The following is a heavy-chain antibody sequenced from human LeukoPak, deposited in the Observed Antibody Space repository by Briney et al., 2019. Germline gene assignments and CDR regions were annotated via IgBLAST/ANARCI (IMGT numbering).Heavy chain of an antibody. D-gene: IGHD3-10*01. V-gene: IGHV1-2*02. CDR3: ARVRITMVRGVRNHPNWFDP. Sequence: ASVKVSCKASGYTFTGYYMHWVRQAPGQGLEWMGWINLNSGGTNYAQKFQGRVTMTRDTSISTAYMELSRLRSDDTAVYYCARVRITMVRGVRNHPNWFDPWGQGTLVTVSS. CDR2: INLNSGGT. J-gene: IGHJ5*02. CDR1: GYTFTGYY.